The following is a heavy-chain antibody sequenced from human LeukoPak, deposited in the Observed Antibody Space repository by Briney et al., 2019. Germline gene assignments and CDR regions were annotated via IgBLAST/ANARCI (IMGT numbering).Heavy chain of an antibody. Sequence: GGSLRLSCAASGFTFSDYYMSWVRQAPGKGLEWVSAISSGGGRTDYADSVKGRFTISRDNSKNTLFLQMNSLRAEDTAIYYCTKDRLLYTNGYYYMDVWGKGTTVIISS. CDR1: GFTFSDYY. V-gene: IGHV3-23*01. CDR2: ISSGGGRT. D-gene: IGHD6-19*01. CDR3: TKDRLLYTNGYYYMDV. J-gene: IGHJ6*03.